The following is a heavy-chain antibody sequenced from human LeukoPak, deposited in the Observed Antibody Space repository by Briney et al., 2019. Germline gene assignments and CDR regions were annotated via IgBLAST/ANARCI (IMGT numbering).Heavy chain of an antibody. CDR1: GYTFTGYY. V-gene: IGHV1-2*02. Sequence: ASVKVSCKASGYTFTGYYIHWVRQAPGQGLEWMGWINPNNGGTNYAQRFQGRVTMTRDTSISTAYMELSRLRSDDTAVYYCASFNTYYYDSSGYIYWGQGTLVTVSS. CDR2: INPNNGGT. J-gene: IGHJ4*02. CDR3: ASFNTYYYDSSGYIY. D-gene: IGHD3-22*01.